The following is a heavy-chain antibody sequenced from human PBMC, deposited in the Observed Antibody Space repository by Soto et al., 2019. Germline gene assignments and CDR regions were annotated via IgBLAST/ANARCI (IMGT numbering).Heavy chain of an antibody. D-gene: IGHD4-17*01. V-gene: IGHV4-39*01. CDR2: IYYTGNT. J-gene: IGHJ5*02. Sequence: QVQLQESGPGLVWPSETLSLTCTVSGGSISSNIYYWGWIRQPPGKGLEWIGSIYYTGNTFYNPSLKSRVTLSVDTSENQFSLRLSSVIAADTAVYYCARHSHEDHGDPNWFDPWGQGTLVTVSS. CDR1: GGSISSNIYY. CDR3: ARHSHEDHGDPNWFDP.